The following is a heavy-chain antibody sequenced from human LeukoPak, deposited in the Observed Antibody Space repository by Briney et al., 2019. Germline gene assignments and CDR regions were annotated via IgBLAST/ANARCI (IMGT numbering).Heavy chain of an antibody. D-gene: IGHD3-22*01. CDR2: IIPIFGTA. CDR3: ARDRDYYDSSGIPEYYFDY. V-gene: IGHV1-69*05. J-gene: IGHJ4*02. CDR1: GGTFSSYA. Sequence: ASVKVSCKASGGTFSSYAISWVRQAPGQGLEWMGGIIPIFGTANYAQKFQGRVTITTDESTSTAYMELSSLRSEYTAVYYCARDRDYYDSSGIPEYYFDYWGQGTLVTVSS.